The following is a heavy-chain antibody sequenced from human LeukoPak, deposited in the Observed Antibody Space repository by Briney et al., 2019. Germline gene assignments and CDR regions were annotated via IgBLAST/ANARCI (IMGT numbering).Heavy chain of an antibody. CDR1: GDSISSGDYY. D-gene: IGHD3-22*01. J-gene: IGHJ3*02. CDR3: ARGPYSYDSSGAFDI. Sequence: SETLSLTCTVSGDSISSGDYYWSWIRQPAGKGLEWIGRISGSGSTNYNPSLKSRVTISVNTSKNQFSLKLSSVTAADTAVYFCARGPYSYDSSGAFDIWGQGTMVTVSS. CDR2: ISGSGST. V-gene: IGHV4-61*02.